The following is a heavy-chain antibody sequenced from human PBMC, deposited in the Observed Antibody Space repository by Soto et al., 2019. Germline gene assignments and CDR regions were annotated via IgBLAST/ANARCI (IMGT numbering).Heavy chain of an antibody. Sequence: PGGSLRLSCAASGFTFSNYAMSWVRQAPGKGLEWVSAIAISSGTTFYAESVRGRFAISRDNSQNTLYLQMNSLRADDTAVYYCASTKAGFWGQGTLVTVSS. V-gene: IGHV3-23*01. D-gene: IGHD2-2*01. CDR2: IAISSGTT. J-gene: IGHJ3*01. CDR3: ASTKAGF. CDR1: GFTFSNYA.